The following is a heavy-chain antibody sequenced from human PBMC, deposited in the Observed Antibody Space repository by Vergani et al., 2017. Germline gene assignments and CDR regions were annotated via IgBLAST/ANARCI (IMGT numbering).Heavy chain of an antibody. CDR3: ARPPDSSGYYSTGEDY. CDR1: GYSFTSYW. Sequence: EVQLVQSGAEVKKPGESLKISCKGSGYSFTSYWIGWVRQMPGKGLEWMGITYPGDSDTRYSPSFQGQVTISADKSISTAYLQWSSLKASDTAMYYCARPPDSSGYYSTGEDYWGQGTLVTVSS. CDR2: TYPGDSDT. V-gene: IGHV5-51*01. J-gene: IGHJ4*02. D-gene: IGHD3-22*01.